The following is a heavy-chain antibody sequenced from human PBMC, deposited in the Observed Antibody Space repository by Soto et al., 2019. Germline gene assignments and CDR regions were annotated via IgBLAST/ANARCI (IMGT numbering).Heavy chain of an antibody. V-gene: IGHV4-31*03. J-gene: IGHJ5*02. D-gene: IGHD4-17*01. CDR1: GESIATGAFY. CDR3: AREGDYRTWFEP. Sequence: SETLSLTCTVSGESIATGAFYWSWIRLQSGKGPEWIGSIFYAGDTYYNPSLKSRVEISLDGSQNQFSLNLRSVTAADTAVYYCAREGDYRTWFEPWGPGTLVTVSS. CDR2: IFYAGDT.